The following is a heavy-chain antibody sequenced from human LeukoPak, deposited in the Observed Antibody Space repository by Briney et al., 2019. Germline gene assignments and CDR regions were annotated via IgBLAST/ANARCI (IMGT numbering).Heavy chain of an antibody. CDR3: TTTRTY. CDR2: IKSKTDGGTT. J-gene: IGHJ4*02. D-gene: IGHD2-2*01. Sequence: GGSLRLSCVASGFTFSNTWMTWVRQAPGKGLEWVGRIKSKTDGGTTDYTAPVQGRFTISRDDSKNTLYLQMNSLRTEDTAVYFCTTTRTYWGQGTLVTVPS. CDR1: GFTFSNTW. V-gene: IGHV3-15*01.